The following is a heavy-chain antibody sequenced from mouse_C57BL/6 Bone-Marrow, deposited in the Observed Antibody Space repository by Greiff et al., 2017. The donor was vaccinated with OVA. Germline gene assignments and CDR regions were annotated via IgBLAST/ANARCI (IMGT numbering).Heavy chain of an antibody. CDR3: ARDAPAWFAY. CDR2: ILPGSGNT. J-gene: IGHJ3*01. V-gene: IGHV1-9*01. Sequence: VQLQQSGAELMKPGASVKLSCKATGYTFTGYWIEWVKQRPGHGLEWIGEILPGSGNTNYNEKFKGKATFTADTSSNTAYMQLSSLTTEDSAIYYWARDAPAWFAYWGQGTLVTVSA. CDR1: GYTFTGYW.